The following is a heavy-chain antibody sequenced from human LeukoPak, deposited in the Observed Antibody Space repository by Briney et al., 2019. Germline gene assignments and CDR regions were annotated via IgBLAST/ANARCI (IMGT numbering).Heavy chain of an antibody. CDR2: ISYDGSNK. J-gene: IGHJ6*03. CDR3: ARDFRSGSLSWYYYYYMDV. V-gene: IGHV3-30-3*01. Sequence: GGSLRLSCAASGFTFSSYAMHWVRQAPGKGLEGVAVISYDGSNKYYADSVKGRFTISRDNSKNTLYLQMNSLRAEDTAVYYCARDFRSGSLSWYYYYYMDVWGKGTTVTVSS. CDR1: GFTFSSYA. D-gene: IGHD3-3*01.